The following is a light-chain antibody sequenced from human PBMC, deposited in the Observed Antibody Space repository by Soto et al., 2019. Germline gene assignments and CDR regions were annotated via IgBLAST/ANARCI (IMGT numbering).Light chain of an antibody. CDR2: KVF. CDR3: QHYTTCPWT. Sequence: DIQMTQSPSTLSASVGDRVTITCRASQSIDSWLAWYQQKPGKAPKVLIYKVFRLESVVPSRFSGSGSGTEFTLTISSLQPDDFATYYCQHYTTCPWTFGQGTKVEI. V-gene: IGKV1-5*03. J-gene: IGKJ1*01. CDR1: QSIDSW.